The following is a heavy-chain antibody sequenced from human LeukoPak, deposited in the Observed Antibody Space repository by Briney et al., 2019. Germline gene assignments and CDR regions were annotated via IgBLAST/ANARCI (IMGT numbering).Heavy chain of an antibody. J-gene: IGHJ3*02. V-gene: IGHV3-23*01. CDR1: GFTFSSYA. CDR2: ISGSGGST. Sequence: GGSLRLSCAASGFTFSSYAMSWVRQAPGKGLEWVSAISGSGGSTYYADSVKGRFTISRDNSKNTLYLQMNSLRAEDTAVYYCTTQLHDYGDYEVAFDIWGQGTMVTVSS. CDR3: TTQLHDYGDYEVAFDI. D-gene: IGHD4-17*01.